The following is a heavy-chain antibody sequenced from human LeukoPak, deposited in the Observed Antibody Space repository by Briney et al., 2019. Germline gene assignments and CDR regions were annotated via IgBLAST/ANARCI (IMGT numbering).Heavy chain of an antibody. Sequence: PSETLSLTCTVSGGSISSYYWSWIRQPPGKGLEWIGYIYYSGSTNYNPSLKSRVTISVDTSKNQFSLKLSSVTAADTAVYYCATHGGGSSWYDYYFDYWGQGTLVTVSS. J-gene: IGHJ4*02. D-gene: IGHD6-13*01. CDR2: IYYSGST. CDR3: ATHGGGSSWYDYYFDY. CDR1: GGSISSYY. V-gene: IGHV4-59*01.